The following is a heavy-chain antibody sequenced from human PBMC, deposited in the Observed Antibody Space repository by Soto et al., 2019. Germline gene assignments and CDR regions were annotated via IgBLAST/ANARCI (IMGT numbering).Heavy chain of an antibody. J-gene: IGHJ4*02. Sequence: EVQLVESGGGLVKPGGSLRLSCAASEFTFSSFCMNWVRQAPGKGLEWVSSISSGSSYIYYADSVKGRFTISRDNAKNSLYLQMNSLRAEDTAVYYCASGPFGSIAARRDYWGQGTLVSVSS. D-gene: IGHD6-6*01. V-gene: IGHV3-21*01. CDR2: ISSGSSYI. CDR3: ASGPFGSIAARRDY. CDR1: EFTFSSFC.